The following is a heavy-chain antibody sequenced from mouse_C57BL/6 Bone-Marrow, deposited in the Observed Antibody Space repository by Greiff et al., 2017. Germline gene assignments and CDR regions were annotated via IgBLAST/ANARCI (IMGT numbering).Heavy chain of an antibody. CDR1: GYTFTSYW. CDR3: ARNEVRSVLYAMND. Sequence: VQLQQPGAELVMPGASVKLSCKASGYTFTSYWMHWVQQRPGQGLEWIGEIDPSDSYTNYNQKFKGKSTLTVDKSSSPVYLQLSSLTSEDSAVYYCARNEVRSVLYAMNDWGQGTSVTVAS. D-gene: IGHD2-14*01. J-gene: IGHJ4*01. CDR2: IDPSDSYT. V-gene: IGHV1-69*01.